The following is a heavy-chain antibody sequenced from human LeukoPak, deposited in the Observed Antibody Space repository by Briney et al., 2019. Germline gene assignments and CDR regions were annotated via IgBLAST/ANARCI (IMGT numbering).Heavy chain of an antibody. V-gene: IGHV3-23*01. CDR3: AKERASYTNPYYFDY. CDR2: ISGSGANT. Sequence: GGSLRLSCAASGFTFSTYAMSWVRQAPGKGLEWVSTISGSGANTYYADSVRGRFTISRDNSKNTLYLHMNSLRAEDTAVYYCAKERASYTNPYYFDYWGQGTLVTVSS. CDR1: GFTFSTYA. D-gene: IGHD3-16*02. J-gene: IGHJ4*02.